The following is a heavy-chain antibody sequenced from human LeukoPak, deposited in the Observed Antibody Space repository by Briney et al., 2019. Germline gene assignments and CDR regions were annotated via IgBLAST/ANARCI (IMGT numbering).Heavy chain of an antibody. J-gene: IGHJ4*02. D-gene: IGHD3-9*01. CDR2: IYHSGST. CDR1: GGSISSGGYY. CDR3: ATSGDILTGYYRD. Sequence: SETLSLTCAVSGGSISSGGYYWSWIRQPPGKGLEWIGYIYHSGSTYYNPSLKSRVTISVDRSKNQFSLKLSSVTAADTAVYYCATSGDILTGYYRDWGQGTLVTVSS. V-gene: IGHV4-30-2*01.